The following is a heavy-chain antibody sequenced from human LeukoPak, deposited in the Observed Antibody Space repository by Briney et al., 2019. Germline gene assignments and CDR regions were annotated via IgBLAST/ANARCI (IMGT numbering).Heavy chain of an antibody. CDR1: GGSISSYY. Sequence: PSETLSLTCTVSGGSISSYYWSWIRQPPGKGLEWIGYIYYSGSTNYNPSHKSRVTISVDTSKNQFSLKLSSVTAADTAVYYCARDRENYYYMDVWGKGTTVTISS. CDR2: IYYSGST. CDR3: ARDRENYYYMDV. J-gene: IGHJ6*03. V-gene: IGHV4-59*12.